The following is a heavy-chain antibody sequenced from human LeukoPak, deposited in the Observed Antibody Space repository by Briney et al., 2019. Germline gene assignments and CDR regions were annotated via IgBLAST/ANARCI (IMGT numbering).Heavy chain of an antibody. V-gene: IGHV1-24*01. J-gene: IGHJ3*01. CDR2: FDPEDGET. CDR1: GYTLNELS. D-gene: IGHD3-9*01. CDR3: ATDLVFKDAFDF. Sequence: ASVKVSCKVSGYTLNELSMHWVRQAPGKGLEWMGSFDPEDGETIYAQKFQGRVTMTEDTSTDTACMELSSLTSEDSGVYYCATDLVFKDAFDFWGQGTMVTVSS.